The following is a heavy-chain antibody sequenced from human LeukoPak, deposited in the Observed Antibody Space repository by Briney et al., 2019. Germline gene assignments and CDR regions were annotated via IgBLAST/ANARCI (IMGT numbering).Heavy chain of an antibody. CDR2: IYHSGST. J-gene: IGHJ4*02. CDR3: ASLDHGGKMGGFDY. Sequence: SGTLSLTCAVSGGSISSSNWWSWLRQPPGKGLEGTGEIYHSGSTNYNPSLKSRVTISVDKSKNQFSLKLSSVTAADTAVYYCASLDHGGKMGGFDYWGQGTLVTVSS. CDR1: GGSISSSNW. V-gene: IGHV4-4*02. D-gene: IGHD4-23*01.